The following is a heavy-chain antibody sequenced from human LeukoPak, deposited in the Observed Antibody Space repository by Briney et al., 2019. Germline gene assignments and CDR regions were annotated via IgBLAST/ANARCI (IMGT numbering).Heavy chain of an antibody. V-gene: IGHV5-51*01. D-gene: IGHD4-17*01. J-gene: IGHJ5*02. CDR2: IYPGDSDT. CDR3: ARGLYGDYVSTYNWFDP. Sequence: GESLKISFKGSGYSITSYWIGWVRQMPGKGLEWMGIIYPGDSDTRYSPSFQGQVTISADKSISTAYLQWSSLKASDTAMYYCARGLYGDYVSTYNWFDPWGQGTLVTVSS. CDR1: GYSITSYW.